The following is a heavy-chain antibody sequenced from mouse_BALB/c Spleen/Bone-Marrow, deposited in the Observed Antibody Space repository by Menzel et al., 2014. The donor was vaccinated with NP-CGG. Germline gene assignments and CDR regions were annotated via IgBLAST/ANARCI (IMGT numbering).Heavy chain of an antibody. Sequence: EVQGVESGGGLVQPGGSLKLSCAASGFTFSNYGMSWVRPTPDKRLELVATINGNGGSTYYPDSVKGRFTISRDTAKNTLYLQMSSPKSEETAMYYCVRGNYGNYVDYFDFWGQGTTLTVSS. V-gene: IGHV5-6-3*01. CDR3: VRGNYGNYVDYFDF. CDR1: GFTFSNYG. J-gene: IGHJ2*01. CDR2: INGNGGST. D-gene: IGHD2-1*01.